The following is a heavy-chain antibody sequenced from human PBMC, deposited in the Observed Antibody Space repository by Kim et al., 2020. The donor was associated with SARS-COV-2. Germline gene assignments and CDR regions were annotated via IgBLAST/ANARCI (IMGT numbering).Heavy chain of an antibody. CDR1: GFTFASNW. CDR2: INPGGDIT. D-gene: IGHD6-13*01. J-gene: IGHJ5*02. Sequence: ASVKVSCKASGFTFASNWMHWVRQAPGQGLEWMAIINPGGDITSNAQKFQGRLTITRDTSTNTVSIELSSLTSDDTAVYYCAADNSAANTAWWFDPWGQGTLVTVSP. CDR3: AADNSAANTAWWFDP. V-gene: IGHV1-46*01.